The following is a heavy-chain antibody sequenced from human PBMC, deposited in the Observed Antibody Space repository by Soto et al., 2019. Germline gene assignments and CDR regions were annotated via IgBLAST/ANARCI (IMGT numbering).Heavy chain of an antibody. Sequence: PSDTLSLTCPVSGSSISSGGYYWRWIRQHPGKGLEWIGYIYYSGSTYYNPSLKSRVTISVDTSKNQFSLKLSSVTAADTAVYYCASFPADGSGSYYAPYYFDDWGQGTLVTVTS. CDR1: GSSISSGGYY. CDR2: IYYSGST. D-gene: IGHD3-10*01. CDR3: ASFPADGSGSYYAPYYFDD. J-gene: IGHJ4*02. V-gene: IGHV4-31*03.